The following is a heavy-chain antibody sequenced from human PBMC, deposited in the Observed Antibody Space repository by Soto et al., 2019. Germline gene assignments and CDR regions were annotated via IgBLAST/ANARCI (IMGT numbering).Heavy chain of an antibody. J-gene: IGHJ6*02. CDR3: ASIWSPRYGMDV. V-gene: IGHV1-69*01. CDR1: GGTFSSYA. CDR2: IIPIFGTA. D-gene: IGHD3-3*01. Sequence: QVQLVQSGAEVKKPGSSVKVSCKASGGTFSSYAISWVRQAPGQGLEWMGGIIPIFGTANYAQKFQGRVTITADESTSTAYMALSSLRSEDPAVYYCASIWSPRYGMDVWGQGTTVTVSS.